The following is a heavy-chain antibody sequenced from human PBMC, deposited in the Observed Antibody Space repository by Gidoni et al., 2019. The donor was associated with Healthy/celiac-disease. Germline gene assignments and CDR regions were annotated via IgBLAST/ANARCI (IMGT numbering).Heavy chain of an antibody. Sequence: QVQLVESGGGVVQPGRSLRLSCAASGFTFSSYGMHWVRQAPGKGLEWVAVISYDGSNKYYADSVKGRFTISRDNSKNTLYLQMNSLRAEDTAVYYCAKDLNPEYYDFWSGYYTVHDAFDIWGQGTMVTVSS. CDR1: GFTFSSYG. V-gene: IGHV3-30*18. CDR3: AKDLNPEYYDFWSGYYTVHDAFDI. J-gene: IGHJ3*02. D-gene: IGHD3-3*01. CDR2: ISYDGSNK.